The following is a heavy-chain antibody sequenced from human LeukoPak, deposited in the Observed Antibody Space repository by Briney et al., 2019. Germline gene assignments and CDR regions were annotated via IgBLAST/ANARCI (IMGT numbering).Heavy chain of an antibody. CDR3: ARQGGDEVFDY. Sequence: SETLSLTCTVSGYSISNGYFWGWIRQPPGKGLECIGTIYHSGSIYYNPSLKGRVTISVDRSKNQFSLKLSSVTAADTAVYYCARQGGDEVFDYWGQGTLVTVSS. D-gene: IGHD2-21*01. CDR2: IYHSGSI. CDR1: GYSISNGYF. J-gene: IGHJ4*02. V-gene: IGHV4-38-2*02.